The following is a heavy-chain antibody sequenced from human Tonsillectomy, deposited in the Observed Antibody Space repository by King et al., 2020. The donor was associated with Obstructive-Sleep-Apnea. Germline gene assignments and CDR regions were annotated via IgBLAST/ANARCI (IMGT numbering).Heavy chain of an antibody. J-gene: IGHJ6*02. V-gene: IGHV1-3*04. CDR2: INTGNGNT. CDR3: ARAQNLVQARYGMDV. CDR1: GYTFTTYA. Sequence: QLVQSGAEVKKPGASVRVSCKASGYTFTTYAMHWVRQAPGQRLEWMGWINTGNGNTKYSQKLQGRVTITRDTSASTGYMELDSLRSEATAVYYCARAQNLVQARYGMDVWGQGTTVTVSS. D-gene: IGHD6-6*01.